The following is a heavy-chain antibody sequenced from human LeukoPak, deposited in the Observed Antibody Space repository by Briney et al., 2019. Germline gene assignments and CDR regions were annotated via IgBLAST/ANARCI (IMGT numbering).Heavy chain of an antibody. CDR3: ARKGSPVAGERNWFDP. J-gene: IGHJ5*02. V-gene: IGHV1-18*01. CDR2: INSNNGKT. D-gene: IGHD6-19*01. Sequence: ASVKVSCKASGYNFINYGITWVRQAPGQGLEWMGWINSNNGKTEYTQMLQGRVTMTTDTATSTVYMELRSLRSDDTAVYYCARKGSPVAGERNWFDPWGQGTLVIVSS. CDR1: GYNFINYG.